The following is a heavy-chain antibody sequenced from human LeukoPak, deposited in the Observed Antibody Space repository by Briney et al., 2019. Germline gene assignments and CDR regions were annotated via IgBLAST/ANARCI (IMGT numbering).Heavy chain of an antibody. CDR3: ARQTLGQWLVLRRKPRGTFDP. J-gene: IGHJ5*02. Sequence: SETLSLTCTVSGGSISSSSYYWGWIRQPPGKGLEWIGSIYYIGSTYYNPSLKSRVTISVDTSKNQFSLKLSSVTAADTAVYYCARQTLGQWLVLRRKPRGTFDPWGQGTLVTVSS. V-gene: IGHV4-39*01. CDR2: IYYIGST. D-gene: IGHD6-19*01. CDR1: GGSISSSSYY.